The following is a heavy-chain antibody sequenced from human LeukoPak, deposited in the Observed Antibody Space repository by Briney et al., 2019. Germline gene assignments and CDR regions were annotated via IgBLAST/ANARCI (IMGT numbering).Heavy chain of an antibody. Sequence: PGGSLRLSCAASGFTFSSYAMSWVRQAPGKGLEWVSAISGSGGSTYYADSVKGRFTISRDNSKNTLYLQMNSLRAEDTAVYYCAKEGYSSSWYYEPTDYWGQGTLVTVSS. D-gene: IGHD6-13*01. J-gene: IGHJ4*02. CDR3: AKEGYSSSWYYEPTDY. CDR2: ISGSGGST. V-gene: IGHV3-23*01. CDR1: GFTFSSYA.